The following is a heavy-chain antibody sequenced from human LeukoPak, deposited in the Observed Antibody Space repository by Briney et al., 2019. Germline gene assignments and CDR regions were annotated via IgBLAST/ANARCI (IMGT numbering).Heavy chain of an antibody. CDR1: GFIFSSYA. CDR2: ISYDGSNK. Sequence: PGGSLRLSCAASGFIFSSYAMHWVRQAPGKGLEWVAVISYDGSNKYYADSVKGRFTISRDNSKNTLYLQMNSLRADETAVYYGAGAGYCSGGSCMGGYMDVWGRGTTVTVSS. D-gene: IGHD2-15*01. V-gene: IGHV3-30*04. CDR3: AGAGYCSGGSCMGGYMDV. J-gene: IGHJ6*03.